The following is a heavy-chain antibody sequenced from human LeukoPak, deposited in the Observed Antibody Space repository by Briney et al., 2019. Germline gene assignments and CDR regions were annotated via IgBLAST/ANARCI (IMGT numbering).Heavy chain of an antibody. Sequence: PGGSLRLSCAASGFTFSDYYMSWIRQAPGKGLEWVSYISSSGSTIYYADSVKGRFTISRDNAKNSLYLQMNSLRAEDTALYYCAKPISDGAGFDYWGQGTLVTVSS. V-gene: IGHV3-11*01. CDR2: ISSSGSTI. CDR3: AKPISDGAGFDY. D-gene: IGHD5-24*01. J-gene: IGHJ4*02. CDR1: GFTFSDYY.